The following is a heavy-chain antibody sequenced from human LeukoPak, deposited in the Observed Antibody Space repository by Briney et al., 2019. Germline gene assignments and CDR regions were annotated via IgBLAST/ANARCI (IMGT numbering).Heavy chain of an antibody. CDR2: INSDGSST. V-gene: IGHV3-74*01. D-gene: IGHD5-18*01. CDR1: GFTFSSYW. CDR3: AKVGDTAMVLDY. J-gene: IGHJ4*02. Sequence: GGSLRLSCAASGFTFSSYWMHWVRQAPGKGLVWVSRINSDGSSTSYADSVKGRFTISRDNAKNSLYLQMNSLRAEDTAVYYCAKVGDTAMVLDYWGQGTLVTVSS.